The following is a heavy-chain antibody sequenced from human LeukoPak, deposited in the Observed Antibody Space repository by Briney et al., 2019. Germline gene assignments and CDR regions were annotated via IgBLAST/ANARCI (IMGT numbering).Heavy chain of an antibody. Sequence: PRGSLRLSCAASGFTFSSYWMHWVRHAPGKGLVWVSRINSDGSSTSYADSVKGRFTISRDNAKNTLYLQMNSLRAEDTAVYYCARDGYDILTGYRSRGMDVWGQGTTVTVSS. D-gene: IGHD3-9*01. CDR3: ARDGYDILTGYRSRGMDV. V-gene: IGHV3-74*01. J-gene: IGHJ6*02. CDR1: GFTFSSYW. CDR2: INSDGSST.